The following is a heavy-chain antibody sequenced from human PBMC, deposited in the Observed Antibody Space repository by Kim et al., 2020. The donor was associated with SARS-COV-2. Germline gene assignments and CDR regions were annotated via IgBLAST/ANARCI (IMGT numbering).Heavy chain of an antibody. CDR1: GFTFSSYS. D-gene: IGHD6-19*01. CDR2: ISSTSSYI. Sequence: GGSLRLSCAASGFTFSSYSMNWVRQAPGKGLEWVSSISSTSSYIYYADSVKGRFTISRDNAKNSLYLQMNSLRAEDTAVYYCARYGGLAVAGLHWGQGTLVTVSS. J-gene: IGHJ1*01. V-gene: IGHV3-21*01. CDR3: ARYGGLAVAGLH.